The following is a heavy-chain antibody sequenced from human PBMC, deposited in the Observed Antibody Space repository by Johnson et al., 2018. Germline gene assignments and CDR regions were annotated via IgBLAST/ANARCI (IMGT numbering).Heavy chain of an antibody. D-gene: IGHD3-22*01. CDR1: GFTFSSYG. J-gene: IGHJ1*01. V-gene: IGHV3-30*03. CDR2: ISYDGSNK. Sequence: VQLVESGGGVVQPGRSLRLSCAASGFTFSSYGMHWVRQAPGKGLEWVAVISYDGSNKYSADSVKGRFTISRDNAKNSLYLQMNSLRAEDTAVYYCARDNLYDYDSSAYYFGGYFQHWGQGTLVTVSS. CDR3: ARDNLYDYDSSAYYFGGYFQH.